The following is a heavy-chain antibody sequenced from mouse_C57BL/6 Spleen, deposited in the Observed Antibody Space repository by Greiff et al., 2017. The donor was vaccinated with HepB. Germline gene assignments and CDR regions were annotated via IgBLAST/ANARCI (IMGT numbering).Heavy chain of an antibody. CDR2: INPGSGGT. J-gene: IGHJ1*03. Sequence: VQLQQSGAELVRPGTSVKVSCKASGYAFTNYLIEWVKQRPGQGLEWIGVINPGSGGTNYNEKFKGKATLTADKSSSTAYMQLSSLTSEDSAVYFCAKGGDYYGSFWYFDVWGTGTTVTVSS. CDR1: GYAFTNYL. CDR3: AKGGDYYGSFWYFDV. D-gene: IGHD1-1*01. V-gene: IGHV1-54*01.